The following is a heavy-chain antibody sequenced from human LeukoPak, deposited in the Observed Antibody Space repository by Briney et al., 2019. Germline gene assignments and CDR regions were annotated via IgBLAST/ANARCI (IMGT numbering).Heavy chain of an antibody. CDR2: IYYSGST. D-gene: IGHD6-13*01. CDR3: ARGRGSSWYYQYFQH. CDR1: GGSISSGDYY. V-gene: IGHV4-30-4*08. J-gene: IGHJ1*01. Sequence: PSETLSLTCTVSGGSISSGDYYWSWIRQPPGKGLEWIGYIYYSGSTYYNPSLKSRVTISVDTSKNQFSLKLSSVTAADTAVYYCARGRGSSWYYQYFQHWGQGTLVTVSS.